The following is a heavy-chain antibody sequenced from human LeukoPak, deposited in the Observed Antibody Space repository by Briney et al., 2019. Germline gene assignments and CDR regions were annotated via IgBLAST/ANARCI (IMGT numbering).Heavy chain of an antibody. CDR1: GFTFDDYA. CDR2: ISWNSYSI. D-gene: IGHD3-16*01. V-gene: IGHV3-9*01. Sequence: PGRSLRLSCAASGFTFDDYAMYWVRQAPGKGLEWVSGISWNSYSIGHADSVKGRFTISRDNAKNSLYLQMNSLRAEDTAVYYCVRDDWGPGDHWGQGTLVTVSS. CDR3: VRDDWGPGDH. J-gene: IGHJ5*02.